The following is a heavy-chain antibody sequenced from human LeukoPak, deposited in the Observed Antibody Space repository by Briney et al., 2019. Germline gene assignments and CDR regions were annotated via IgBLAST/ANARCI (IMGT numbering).Heavy chain of an antibody. CDR2: IIPIFGTA. V-gene: IGHV1-69*05. D-gene: IGHD3-3*01. Sequence: SVKVSCKASGYTFTSYGISWVRQAPGQGLEWMGGIIPIFGTANYAQKFQGRVTITTDESTSTAYMELSSLRSEDTAVYYCARGVTIFGVVISSFDYWGQGTLVTVSS. CDR1: GYTFTSYG. J-gene: IGHJ4*02. CDR3: ARGVTIFGVVISSFDY.